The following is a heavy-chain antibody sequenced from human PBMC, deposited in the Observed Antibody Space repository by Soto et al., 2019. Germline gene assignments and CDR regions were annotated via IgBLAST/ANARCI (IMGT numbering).Heavy chain of an antibody. V-gene: IGHV1-3*01. Sequence: ASVKVSCKASGYTFTKYNMHWVRQAPGQRLEWMGWINAGNGNTKYSQKFQGRVTITRDTSASTAYMELSSLRSEDTAVYYCAGGGSLYWYFDLWGRGTLVTVSS. CDR2: INAGNGNT. CDR3: AGGGSLYWYFDL. D-gene: IGHD1-26*01. CDR1: GYTFTKYN. J-gene: IGHJ2*01.